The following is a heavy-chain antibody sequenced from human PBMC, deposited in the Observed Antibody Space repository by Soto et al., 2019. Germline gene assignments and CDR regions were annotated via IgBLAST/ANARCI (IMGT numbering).Heavy chain of an antibody. J-gene: IGHJ4*02. V-gene: IGHV4-59*01. D-gene: IGHD1-7*01. Sequence: SETLSLTCTVSGGSISSYYWSWIRQPPRQGLEWIGYIYYSGSTHYNPSLTSRVTISVQTSKNQFSLKLSSVTAAATAVYYFASAVRRTKIDYWGQGTLVTVSS. CDR3: ASAVRRTKIDY. CDR2: IYYSGST. CDR1: GGSISSYY.